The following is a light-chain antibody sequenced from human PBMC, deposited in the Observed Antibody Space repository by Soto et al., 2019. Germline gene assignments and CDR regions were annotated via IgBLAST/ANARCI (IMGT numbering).Light chain of an antibody. J-gene: IGLJ1*01. CDR3: QSYDSTLGARYV. V-gene: IGLV1-40*01. CDR1: SSNIGAGYD. Sequence: QSVLTQPPSVSGAPGQRVTISCTGSSSNIGAGYDVHWYQQRPGTAPKLLIFGNINRPSGVPDRFAGSKSGTSASLAITGVQAEDEGDYYCQSYDSTLGARYVFGTGTKLTVL. CDR2: GNI.